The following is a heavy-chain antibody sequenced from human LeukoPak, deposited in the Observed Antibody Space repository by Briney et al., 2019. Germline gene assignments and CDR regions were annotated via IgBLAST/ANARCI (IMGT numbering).Heavy chain of an antibody. V-gene: IGHV1-69*06. CDR3: ARDNGWQYCSGGSCYLLDY. J-gene: IGHJ4*02. CDR1: GYTFTGYY. D-gene: IGHD2-15*01. CDR2: IIPIFGTA. Sequence: SVKVSCKASGYTFTGYYMHWVRQAPGQGLEWMGGIIPIFGTANYAQKFQGRVTITADKSTSTAYMELSSLRSEDTAVYYCARDNGWQYCSGGSCYLLDYWGQGTLVTVSS.